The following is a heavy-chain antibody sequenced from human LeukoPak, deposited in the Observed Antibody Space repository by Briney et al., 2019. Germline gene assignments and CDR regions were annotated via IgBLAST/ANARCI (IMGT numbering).Heavy chain of an antibody. CDR3: ARDKAAAGSIDY. Sequence: GGSLRLSCAASGFTFSSYAMSWVRQAPGKGLEWVSAISGSGGSTYYADSVKGRFTISRDNSKNTLYLQMNSLRAEDTAVYYCARDKAAAGSIDYWGQGTLVTVSS. V-gene: IGHV3-23*01. CDR1: GFTFSSYA. J-gene: IGHJ4*02. CDR2: ISGSGGST. D-gene: IGHD6-13*01.